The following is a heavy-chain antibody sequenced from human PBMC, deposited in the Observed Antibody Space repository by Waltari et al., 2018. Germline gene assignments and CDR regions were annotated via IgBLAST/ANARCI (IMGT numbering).Heavy chain of an antibody. V-gene: IGHV3-66*02. Sequence: EVQLVESGGGLVHPGGSLRLSCAASGFTVSRSPMSWVRQAPGKGLEWVSLMYDAGSTYYPDSVRGRFTISRDNSKNTVHLQMNSLRVEDTAIYYCARARDEETAMVYFDRWGQGTLVSVSS. CDR3: ARARDEETAMVYFDR. CDR1: GFTVSRSP. CDR2: MYDAGST. D-gene: IGHD5-18*01. J-gene: IGHJ4*02.